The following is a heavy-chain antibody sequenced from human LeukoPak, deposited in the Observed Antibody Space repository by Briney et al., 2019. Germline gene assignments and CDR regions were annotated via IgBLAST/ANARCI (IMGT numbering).Heavy chain of an antibody. CDR3: ASINWNDRSVFDC. V-gene: IGHV4-39*01. D-gene: IGHD1-20*01. CDR1: GGTITRSGSY. Sequence: SETLSLTCTVSGGTITRSGSYWGWIRQPPGKGLEWIGHLSDSDNRYCNPSLKSRFSTSLDTSKNQFSLRLSSVTAADTAIYYCASINWNDRSVFDCWGQGTLVTVSS. CDR2: LSDSDNR. J-gene: IGHJ4*02.